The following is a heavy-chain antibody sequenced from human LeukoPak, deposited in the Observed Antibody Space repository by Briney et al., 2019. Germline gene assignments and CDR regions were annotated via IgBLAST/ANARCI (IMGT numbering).Heavy chain of an antibody. Sequence: GGSLRLSCAASGFTFSSYAMSWVRQAPGKGLAWVSVIHSSGSTFYADSVRGRFSISRDISKNTLYLQMNSLRVEDTSVYYCVRGGARYDRRFVFDSWGQGALVTVSS. V-gene: IGHV3-66*01. CDR3: VRGGARYDRRFVFDS. D-gene: IGHD3-3*01. CDR2: IHSSGST. CDR1: GFTFSSYA. J-gene: IGHJ4*02.